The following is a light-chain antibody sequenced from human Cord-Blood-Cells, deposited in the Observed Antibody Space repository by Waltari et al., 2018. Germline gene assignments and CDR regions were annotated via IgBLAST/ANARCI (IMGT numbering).Light chain of an antibody. CDR1: QRNRSY. CDR2: AAS. Sequence: DIQMTQSPSSLSASVGDRVTITCRASQRNRSYLNWYQQKPGKAPKLLSYAASSLQNRVSSRFSGSGSETDFTLTISSLQPESFATYGCQQRYSTPRTSGGGTKVEIK. V-gene: IGKV1-39*01. J-gene: IGKJ4*02. CDR3: QQRYSTPRT.